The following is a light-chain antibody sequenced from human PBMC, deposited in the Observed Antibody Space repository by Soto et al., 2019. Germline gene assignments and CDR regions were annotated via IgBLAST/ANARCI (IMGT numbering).Light chain of an antibody. CDR1: QSVSSSY. V-gene: IGKV3-20*01. CDR3: QQYDSSPIT. CDR2: GAS. J-gene: IGKJ5*01. Sequence: EIVLTQSPGTLSLSPGERATLSCRASQSVSSSYLAWYQQKPGQAPRLLIYGASSRATGIPDRFSGSGSGTDFTLTISRLVPEDFAVYYCQQYDSSPITFGQGTRLEIK.